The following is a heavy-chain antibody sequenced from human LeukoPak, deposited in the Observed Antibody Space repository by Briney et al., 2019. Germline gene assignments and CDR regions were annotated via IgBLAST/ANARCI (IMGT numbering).Heavy chain of an antibody. D-gene: IGHD4-11*01. J-gene: IGHJ4*02. V-gene: IGHV3-11*01. CDR3: AREPMTSTLDY. CDR1: GFTFSDYY. CDR2: ISSSGSTI. Sequence: GGSLRLSCAASGFTFSDYYMSWIRQAPGKGLEWVSYISSSGSTIYYADSVKGRFTISRDNTKNSLYLQMNSLRAEDTAVYYCAREPMTSTLDYWGQGTLVTVSS.